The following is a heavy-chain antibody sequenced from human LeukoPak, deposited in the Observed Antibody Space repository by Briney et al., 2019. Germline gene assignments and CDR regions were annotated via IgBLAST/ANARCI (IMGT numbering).Heavy chain of an antibody. J-gene: IGHJ4*02. V-gene: IGHV3-30*19. CDR2: IQYDGSNE. CDR3: ARWNARYSSGWSFDY. CDR1: RFTFSSYG. D-gene: IGHD6-19*01. Sequence: PGGPLRLSCAASRFTFSSYGMHWVRQAPGKGLEWVAYIQYDGSNEQYADSVKGRFTISRDNSKNTLYLQMNSLRPEDTAVYYCARWNARYSSGWSFDYWGQGTLVTVSS.